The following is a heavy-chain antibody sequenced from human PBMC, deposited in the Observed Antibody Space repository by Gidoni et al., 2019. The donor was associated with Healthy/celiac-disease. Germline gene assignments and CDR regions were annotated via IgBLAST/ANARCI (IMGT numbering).Heavy chain of an antibody. D-gene: IGHD6-6*01. CDR2: ISSTGSYT. J-gene: IGHJ4*02. Sequence: QVQLVESGGGLVKPGGSLRLSCAASGFTFSDYYMSCIRQAPGKGLEWVSYISSTGSYTKYADSVKGRFTISRDNAQNSLYLQMNSLRAEDTAVYYCAREIYSRSSADYWGQGTLVTVSS. V-gene: IGHV3-11*05. CDR1: GFTFSDYY. CDR3: AREIYSRSSADY.